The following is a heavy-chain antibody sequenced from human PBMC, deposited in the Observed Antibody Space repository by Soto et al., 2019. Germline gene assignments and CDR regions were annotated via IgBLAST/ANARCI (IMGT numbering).Heavy chain of an antibody. D-gene: IGHD3-3*01. CDR1: GDSVTSGSIY. J-gene: IGHJ6*02. CDR3: ARDRGNFGVVLADFYQYGMDV. V-gene: IGHV4-61*03. CDR2: IHYTGST. Sequence: QVQLQESGPGLVKPSETLSLTCTVSGDSVTSGSIYWSWIRQPPGKGLEWIGYIHYTGSTNYNPSLKSRVAISVDTSKNHFTLTLSSVTAADTAVYYCARDRGNFGVVLADFYQYGMDVWGQGTAVPVSS.